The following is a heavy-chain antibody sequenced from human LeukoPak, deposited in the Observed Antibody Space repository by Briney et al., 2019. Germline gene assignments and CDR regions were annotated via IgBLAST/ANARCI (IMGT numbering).Heavy chain of an antibody. D-gene: IGHD6-13*01. CDR1: GGSFSGYY. CDR2: INHSGNT. CDR3: ARVYYSNSYDYWYFDL. J-gene: IGHJ2*01. V-gene: IGHV4-34*01. Sequence: PSETLSLTCAVSGGSFSGYYWSWIRQSPGKGLEWIGEINHSGNTNYNPSLKSRVTISVDTSKNQFSLKLSPVTAAHTAVYYCARVYYSNSYDYWYFDLWGRGTLVTVSS.